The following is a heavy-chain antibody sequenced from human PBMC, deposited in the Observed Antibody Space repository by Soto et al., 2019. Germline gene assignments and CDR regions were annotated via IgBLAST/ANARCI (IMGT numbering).Heavy chain of an antibody. CDR1: GFIFSNYA. J-gene: IGHJ6*03. V-gene: IGHV3-23*01. CDR2: FGGSGGT. Sequence: EVQVLESGGGLVQPGGSLRLSCVGSGFIFSNYAMAWVRQAPGKGLEWVSGFGGSGGTYYADSVKGRYTISRDNSKNTLYLQMNSLRVEDTAVYYCAKSPSSLSYMYVWGKGTAVTVSS. CDR3: AKSPSSLSYMYV.